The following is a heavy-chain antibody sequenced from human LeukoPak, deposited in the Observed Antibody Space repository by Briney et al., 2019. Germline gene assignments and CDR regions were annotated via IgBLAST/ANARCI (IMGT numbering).Heavy chain of an antibody. Sequence: KSSETLSLTCPVSGGSVSSYYWSWIRQPPGKWMEWLGYIYYRGSTNNNPSLKSRVTISVDTSKNQFSLKLNSITTPDTAVYYCARVRLSGTYLDAFDIWGQGTMVTVSS. CDR3: ARVRLSGTYLDAFDI. CDR1: GGSVSSYY. CDR2: IYYRGST. V-gene: IGHV4-59*02. D-gene: IGHD1-26*01. J-gene: IGHJ3*02.